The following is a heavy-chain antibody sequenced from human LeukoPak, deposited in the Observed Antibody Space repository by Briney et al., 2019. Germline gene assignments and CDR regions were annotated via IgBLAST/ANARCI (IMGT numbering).Heavy chain of an antibody. D-gene: IGHD3-3*01. CDR3: AKDLNTLTYYDFWSGYDY. CDR1: GFTFSSYG. V-gene: IGHV3-30*18. CDR2: ISYDGSNK. J-gene: IGHJ4*02. Sequence: QSGGSLRRSCAASGFTFSSYGMPWVRQAPGKGLEWVAVISYDGSNKYYADSVKGRFTISRDNSKNTLYLQMNSLRAEDTAVYYCAKDLNTLTYYDFWSGYDYWGQGTLVTVSS.